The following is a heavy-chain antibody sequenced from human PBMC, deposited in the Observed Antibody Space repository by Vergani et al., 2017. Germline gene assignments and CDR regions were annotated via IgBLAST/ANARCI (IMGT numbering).Heavy chain of an antibody. CDR1: GGSISSYY. CDR3: ARLGYCSSTVCPGDAFDI. D-gene: IGHD2-2*01. CDR2: IYYSGST. V-gene: IGHV4-59*01. Sequence: QVQLQESGPGLVKPSETLSLTCTVSGGSISSYYWSWIRQPPGKGLEWIGYIYYSGSTNYNPSLKSRVTISVDTSKNQFSLKLSSVTAADTAVYYCARLGYCSSTVCPGDAFDIWGQGTMVTVSS. J-gene: IGHJ3*02.